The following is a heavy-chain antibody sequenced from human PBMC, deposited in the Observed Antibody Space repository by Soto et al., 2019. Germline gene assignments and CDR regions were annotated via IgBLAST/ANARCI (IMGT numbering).Heavy chain of an antibody. V-gene: IGHV3-73*02. CDR1: GFTFSGSA. Sequence: EVQLVESGGGLVQPGGSLKLSCAASGFTFSGSAMHWVRQASGKGLEWVGRIRSKANSYATAYAASAKGRFTISRDDSTNTAYLQMNSLKAEDTAVYYCTPSGDPIEDAFAIWGQGTMVTVSS. J-gene: IGHJ3*02. D-gene: IGHD4-17*01. CDR3: TPSGDPIEDAFAI. CDR2: IRSKANSYAT.